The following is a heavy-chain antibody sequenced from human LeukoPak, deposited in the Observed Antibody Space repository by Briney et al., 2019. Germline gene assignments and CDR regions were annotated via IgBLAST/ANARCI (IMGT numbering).Heavy chain of an antibody. CDR1: GDSFTRSTYY. V-gene: IGHV4-39*02. J-gene: IGHJ4*02. CDR2: IYHRGSR. CDR3: ARLPGVYSSNFDT. Sequence: PSGTLSLTCTVSGDSFTRSTYYWGWVRQTARKGLEWIATIYHRGSRYYNPSLESRVTMSVDSNRFSLKLRSVTATDSGAYHCARLPGVYSSNFDTWGRGALVIVSS. D-gene: IGHD3-10*01.